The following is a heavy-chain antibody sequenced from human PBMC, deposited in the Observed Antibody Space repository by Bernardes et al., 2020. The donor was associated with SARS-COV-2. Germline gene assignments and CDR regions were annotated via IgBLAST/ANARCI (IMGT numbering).Heavy chain of an antibody. J-gene: IGHJ3*02. D-gene: IGHD2-2*01. CDR1: RFTFSSYW. V-gene: IGHV3-74*03. Sequence: GSLRLSCAASRFTFSSYWMHWVRQVPGKGLVWVSRINMDGSVTTYADSVKGRFTISRDNTENTLYLQMNNLGAKDTAVYFCARADCTSTTCHRGAYDIWGQGTMVTVSA. CDR2: INMDGSVT. CDR3: ARADCTSTTCHRGAYDI.